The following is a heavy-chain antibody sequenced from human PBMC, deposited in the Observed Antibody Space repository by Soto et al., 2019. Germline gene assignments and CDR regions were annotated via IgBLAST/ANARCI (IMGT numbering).Heavy chain of an antibody. V-gene: IGHV4-59*12. CDR2: VSNSGST. J-gene: IGHJ4*02. CDR1: GTSLSSYY. D-gene: IGHD6-13*01. Sequence: PSETLSLTCTVSGTSLSSYYWTWIRQPPGSGLEWIGYVSNSGSTNYNPSLKSRVTISVDTSKNQFFLELSSVTAADTAVYYCARKPRLAAAEFDYWGQGVLVTVSS. CDR3: ARKPRLAAAEFDY.